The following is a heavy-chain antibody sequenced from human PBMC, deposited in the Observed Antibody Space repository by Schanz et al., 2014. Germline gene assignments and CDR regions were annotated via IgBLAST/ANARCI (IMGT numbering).Heavy chain of an antibody. V-gene: IGHV3-48*04. CDR2: ISGSGAST. CDR3: VRDSFFAFDY. CDR1: GFTFSSYS. Sequence: EVQLVESGGGLVQPGGSLRLSCAASGFTFSSYSMNWVRQAPGKGLEWVSGISGSGASTYYADSVKGRFTISRDNTKNSLFLQLNSLRAEDTAVYYCVRDSFFAFDYWGQGTLVTVSS. J-gene: IGHJ4*02. D-gene: IGHD3-3*01.